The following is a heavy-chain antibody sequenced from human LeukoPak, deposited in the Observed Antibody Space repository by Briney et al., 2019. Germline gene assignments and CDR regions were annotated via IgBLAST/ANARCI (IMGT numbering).Heavy chain of an antibody. Sequence: GGSLRLSCAASGITFGYYSMNWVRQAPGKGLEWISYISSSSSIIYNADSVKGRFTISRDNAKNSLYLQMNSLRAEDTAVYYCARDIVVVTAILDYWGQGTVVTVSS. J-gene: IGHJ4*02. CDR3: ARDIVVVTAILDY. V-gene: IGHV3-48*04. CDR1: GITFGYYS. D-gene: IGHD2-21*02. CDR2: ISSSSSII.